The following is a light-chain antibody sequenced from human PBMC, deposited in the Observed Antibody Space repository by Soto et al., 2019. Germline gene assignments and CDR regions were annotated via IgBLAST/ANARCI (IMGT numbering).Light chain of an antibody. Sequence: EIVLTQSPATLSLSPGERATLSCRASQSVSSYLAWYQQKPGQAPRLLISDASTRATGIPARFSGSGSGTDFTLTISSLEPEDFAVYYCQHRSTWPRAFGQGTRLEIK. J-gene: IGKJ5*01. CDR2: DAS. CDR3: QHRSTWPRA. CDR1: QSVSSY. V-gene: IGKV3-11*01.